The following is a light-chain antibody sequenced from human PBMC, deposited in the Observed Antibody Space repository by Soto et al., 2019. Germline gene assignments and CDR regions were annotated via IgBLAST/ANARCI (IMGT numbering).Light chain of an antibody. CDR3: QHYVERSPIT. Sequence: EIVITQSPGTLSLSPGERATLSCRASQSVSSRLAWYQQKPGQAPRLLISSGSSRATGIPDRFSGSGSGTDFTLTISRLEPEDFALYYCQHYVERSPITFGQGTRLE. CDR1: QSVSSR. V-gene: IGKV3-20*01. J-gene: IGKJ5*01. CDR2: SGS.